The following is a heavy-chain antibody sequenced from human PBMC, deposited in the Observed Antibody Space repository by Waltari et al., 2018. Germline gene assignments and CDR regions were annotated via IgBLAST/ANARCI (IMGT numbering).Heavy chain of an antibody. CDR2: IYYSGST. V-gene: IGHV4-59*01. J-gene: IGHJ3*02. CDR3: ASVRVNYYDSGRNDAFDI. CDR1: GGSISSYY. D-gene: IGHD3-22*01. Sequence: QVQLQESGPGLVKPSETLSLTCTVSGGSISSYYWSWIRQPPGQGLEWIGYIYYSGSTNYNPSLKSRVTISVDTAKNQFSLKLSSVTAADTAVYYCASVRVNYYDSGRNDAFDIWGQGTMVTVSS.